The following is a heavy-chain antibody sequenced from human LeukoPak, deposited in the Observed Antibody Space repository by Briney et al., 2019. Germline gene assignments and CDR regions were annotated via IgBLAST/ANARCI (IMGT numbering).Heavy chain of an antibody. Sequence: GGSLRLSCAASGFTFNDYTMNWVRQAPGKGLEWVPSISSSSIYIFYADSLKGRFTISRDNAKNSLYLQMNSLRVEDTAVYYCATGLPSYSSSWYPGYWGQGTLVTVSS. D-gene: IGHD6-13*01. CDR1: GFTFNDYT. J-gene: IGHJ4*02. V-gene: IGHV3-21*01. CDR3: ATGLPSYSSSWYPGY. CDR2: ISSSSIYI.